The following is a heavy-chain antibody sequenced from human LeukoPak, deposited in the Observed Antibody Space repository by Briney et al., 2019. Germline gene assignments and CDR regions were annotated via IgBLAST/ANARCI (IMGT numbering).Heavy chain of an antibody. CDR2: FDPEEGET. J-gene: IGHJ4*02. V-gene: IGHV1-24*01. CDR1: GYTLTELS. D-gene: IGHD6-19*01. Sequence: ASVKVSCKVSGYTLTELSMHWVRQAPGKGLEGMGGFDPEEGETIYAQKFQGRVTMTEDTSTDTDYMELSSLRSEDTAVYYCATALPAVAGPWYFDYWGQGTLVTVSS. CDR3: ATALPAVAGPWYFDY.